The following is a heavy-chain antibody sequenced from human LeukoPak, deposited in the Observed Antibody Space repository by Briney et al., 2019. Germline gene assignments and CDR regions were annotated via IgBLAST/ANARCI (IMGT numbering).Heavy chain of an antibody. CDR1: GGSISSSSYY. D-gene: IGHD3-10*01. CDR2: IYYSGST. J-gene: IGHJ4*02. Sequence: SETLSLTCTVSGGSISSSSYYWGWIRQPPGKGLEWIGSIYYSGSTYYNPSLKSRVTISVDTSKNQFSLKLSSVTAADTAVYYCARHGNQWFQTFDYWGQGTLVTVSS. V-gene: IGHV4-39*01. CDR3: ARHGNQWFQTFDY.